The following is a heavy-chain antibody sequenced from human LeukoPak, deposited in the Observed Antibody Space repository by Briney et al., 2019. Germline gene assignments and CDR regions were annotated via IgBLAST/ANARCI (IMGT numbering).Heavy chain of an antibody. J-gene: IGHJ4*02. CDR1: GFTFSSYG. CDR3: AKEIRVRGVIYTQNFDY. CDR2: ISYDGSNK. V-gene: IGHV3-30*18. Sequence: GGSLRLSCAASGFTFSSYGMHWVRQAPGKGLEWVAVISYDGSNKYYADSVKGRFTISRDNSKNTLYLQMNSLRAEDTAVYYCAKEIRVRGVIYTQNFDYWGQGTLVTVSS. D-gene: IGHD3-10*01.